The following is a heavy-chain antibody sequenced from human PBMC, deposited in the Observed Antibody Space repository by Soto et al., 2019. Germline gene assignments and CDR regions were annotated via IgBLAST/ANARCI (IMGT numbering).Heavy chain of an antibody. CDR3: ARDLVPSAVSGALDY. CDR1: GFTFNNYS. D-gene: IGHD2-2*01. CDR2: VGGSGVST. J-gene: IGHJ4*02. Sequence: PGGSLRLSCAVSGFTFNNYSMSWVRQAAWKGLEWVSAVGGSGVSTYYADSVKGRFTISRDNSKNTLYLQMNSLRSEDTAVYFCARDLVPSAVSGALDYWGRVTLLAVCS. V-gene: IGHV3-23*01.